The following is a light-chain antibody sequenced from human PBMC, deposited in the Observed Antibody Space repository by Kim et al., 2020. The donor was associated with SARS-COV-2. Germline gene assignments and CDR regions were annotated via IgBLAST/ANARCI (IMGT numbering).Light chain of an antibody. V-gene: IGLV3-19*01. CDR2: GKY. CDR1: SLRNYY. CDR3: NSRDSSGDHVV. J-gene: IGLJ3*02. Sequence: LGQTVRLTCQGDSLRNYYATWYQQRPGQAPTLVLYGKYDRPSGIPDRFSGSASGNTASLTITGAQAEDEGDYYCNSRDSSGDHVVFGGGTKVTVL.